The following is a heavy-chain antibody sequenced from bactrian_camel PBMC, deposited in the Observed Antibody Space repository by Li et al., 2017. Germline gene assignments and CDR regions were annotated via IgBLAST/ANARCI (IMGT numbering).Heavy chain of an antibody. CDR3: AAGRAHIWNAQTWYLADQYAY. Sequence: HVQLVESGGGSVHPGGSLRLSCAASKHSDSTLCMAWFRQAPGKEREGVAAIDSDGSTSYADSVKGRFTITRDNAKNEVYLQMNSLKPEDTAMYYCAAGRAHIWNAQTWYLADQYAYWGQGTQVTVS. J-gene: IGHJ4*01. CDR1: KHSDSTLC. CDR2: IDSDGST. D-gene: IGHD6*01. V-gene: IGHV3S53*01.